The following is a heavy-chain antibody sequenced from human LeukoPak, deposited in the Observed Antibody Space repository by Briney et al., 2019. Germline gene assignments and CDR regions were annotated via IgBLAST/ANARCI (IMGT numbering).Heavy chain of an antibody. CDR2: INHSGST. D-gene: IGHD2-15*01. Sequence: RSSETLSLTCAVYGGSFSGYYWSWIRQPPGKGLEWIGEINHSGSTNYNPSLKSRVTISVDTSKNQFSLKLSSVTAADTAVYYCARVTAYCSGGSCYSLWFDPWGQGTLVTVSS. CDR1: GGSFSGYY. J-gene: IGHJ5*02. V-gene: IGHV4-34*01. CDR3: ARVTAYCSGGSCYSLWFDP.